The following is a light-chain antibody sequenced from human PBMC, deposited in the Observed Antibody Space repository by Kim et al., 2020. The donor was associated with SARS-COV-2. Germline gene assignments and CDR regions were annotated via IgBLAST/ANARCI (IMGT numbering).Light chain of an antibody. Sequence: EIVLTQSPATLSLSPGERATLSCRASQSVSNYLAWYQHKPGQAPRLLIFDAYNRATGIPARFSGSGSGTDFTLTISSLEPEDYAVYYCQQRSSTFGGGTRVEIK. J-gene: IGKJ4*01. CDR2: DAY. V-gene: IGKV3-11*01. CDR3: QQRSST. CDR1: QSVSNY.